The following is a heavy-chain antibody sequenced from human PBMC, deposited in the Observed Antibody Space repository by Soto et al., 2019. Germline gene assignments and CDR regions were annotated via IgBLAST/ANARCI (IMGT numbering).Heavy chain of an antibody. D-gene: IGHD2-2*01. CDR2: ISGSVARP. V-gene: IGHV3-23*01. CDR1: GFPFSTYT. Sequence: GGSLRLSCAASGFPFSTYTMSWVRRAPGKGLEWVSPISGSVARPSYADSVQGRFTISRDNPQRTLYLQMNNLRAEDTAVYYCAKARCSTTNCYVPDFRGQGTLVSVSS. J-gene: IGHJ4*02. CDR3: AKARCSTTNCYVPDF.